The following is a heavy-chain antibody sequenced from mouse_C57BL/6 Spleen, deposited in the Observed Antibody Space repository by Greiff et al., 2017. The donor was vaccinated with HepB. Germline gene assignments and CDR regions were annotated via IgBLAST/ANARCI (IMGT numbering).Heavy chain of an antibody. CDR3: ARGATVVEYFDY. CDR2: ISSGSSTI. Sequence: EVNVVESGGGLVKPGGSLKLSCAASGFTFSDYGMHWVRQAPEKGLEWVAYISSGSSTIYYADTVKGRFTISRDNAKNTLFLQMTSLRSEDTAMYYCARGATVVEYFDYWGQGTTLTVSS. V-gene: IGHV5-17*01. J-gene: IGHJ2*01. CDR1: GFTFSDYG. D-gene: IGHD1-1*01.